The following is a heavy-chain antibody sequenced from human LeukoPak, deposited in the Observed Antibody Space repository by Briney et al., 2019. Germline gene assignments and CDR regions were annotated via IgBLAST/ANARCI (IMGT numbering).Heavy chain of an antibody. Sequence: GGSLRLSCAASGFTFSSYGMHWVRQAPGKGLEWVAVIWYDGSSKYYADSVKGRFTISRDNSKNTLYLQMNSLRAEDTAVYYCARDGGARDFWSGYSFWGQGTLVTVSS. J-gene: IGHJ4*02. CDR3: ARDGGARDFWSGYSF. CDR1: GFTFSSYG. CDR2: IWYDGSSK. D-gene: IGHD3-3*01. V-gene: IGHV3-33*01.